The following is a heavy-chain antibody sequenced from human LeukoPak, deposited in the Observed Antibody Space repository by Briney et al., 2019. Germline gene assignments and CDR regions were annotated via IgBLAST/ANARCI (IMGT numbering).Heavy chain of an antibody. J-gene: IGHJ4*02. V-gene: IGHV4-39*01. CDR1: GGSVSSSTYY. CDR2: IYYGGST. Sequence: SETLSLTCTVSGGSVSSSTYYWGGIRHPPGKGLEWIGSIYYGGSTHYNPSLNSRVTVSVDTSKNQFSLKLSSVSAADTAVYYCARRTYYGDFDYWGQGTLVTVSS. CDR3: ARRTYYGDFDY. D-gene: IGHD4-17*01.